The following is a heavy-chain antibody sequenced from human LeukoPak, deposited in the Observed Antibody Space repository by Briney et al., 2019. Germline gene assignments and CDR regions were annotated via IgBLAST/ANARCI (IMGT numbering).Heavy chain of an antibody. V-gene: IGHV4-34*01. CDR1: GGSFSGYY. CDR2: INHSGST. Sequence: KPSETLSLTCAVYGGSFSGYYWSWIRQPPGKGLEWIGEINHSGSTNYNPSLKSRVTISVDTSKNQFSLKLSSVTAADTAVYYCARRDPGYYDSSGYFDYWGQGTLVTVSS. CDR3: ARRDPGYYDSSGYFDY. J-gene: IGHJ4*02. D-gene: IGHD3-22*01.